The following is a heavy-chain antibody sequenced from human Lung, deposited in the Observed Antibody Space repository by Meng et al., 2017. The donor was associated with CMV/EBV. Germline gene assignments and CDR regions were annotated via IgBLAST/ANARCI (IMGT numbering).Heavy chain of an antibody. J-gene: IGHJ4*02. CDR2: FVNYVDT. Sequence: VRLLQSGPEVQKPGAPVWVSWKASGYTFGSYGICWVRQAPGQGLEWMGWFVNYVDTYPAPKFQGRVTMTTDTHTNTAFMELRSLTSDDTAVYYCASGTPGRSYCDYWGQGTLVTVSS. CDR3: ASGTPGRSYCDY. CDR1: GYTFGSYG. D-gene: IGHD2-15*01. V-gene: IGHV1-18*01.